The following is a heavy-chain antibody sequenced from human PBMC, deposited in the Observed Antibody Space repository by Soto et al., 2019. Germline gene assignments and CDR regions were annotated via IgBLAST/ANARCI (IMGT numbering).Heavy chain of an antibody. CDR3: AKGKAHTLFGVDTLFDY. CDR1: GFPFGSHA. V-gene: IGHV3-23*01. D-gene: IGHD3-3*01. CDR2: VSGNGGTT. Sequence: PGGSLRLSCAASGFPFGSHAMSWVRQAPGKGPEWVSLVSGNGGTTNYADSVKGRFTISRDNSQKTLYLQMSSLRAEDTAIYYCAKGKAHTLFGVDTLFDYWGQGTLVTVSS. J-gene: IGHJ4*02.